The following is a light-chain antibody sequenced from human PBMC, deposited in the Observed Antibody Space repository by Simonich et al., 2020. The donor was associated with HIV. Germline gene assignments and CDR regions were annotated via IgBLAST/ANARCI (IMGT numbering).Light chain of an antibody. J-gene: IGLJ3*02. CDR3: SSYTSSSTGV. CDR1: SSDVGGYKY. V-gene: IGLV2-14*01. Sequence: QSALTQPASVSGSPGQSITISCPGNSSDVGGYKYVSWYQQHPGTAPKLMIYDVSKRPSGVSKRCSGSKSGNTASLTISGLQAEDEADYYCSSYTSSSTGVFGGGTKLTVL. CDR2: DVS.